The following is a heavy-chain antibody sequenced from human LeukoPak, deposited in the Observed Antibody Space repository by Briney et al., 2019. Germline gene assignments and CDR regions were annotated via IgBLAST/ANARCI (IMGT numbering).Heavy chain of an antibody. J-gene: IGHJ4*02. CDR1: GFTFSSYG. D-gene: IGHD5-24*01. CDR3: AKAVDGNNFS. CDR2: ISYDGSNK. V-gene: IGHV3-30*18. Sequence: GRSLRLSCAASGFTFSSYGVHWVRQAPGKGLEWVAVISYDGSNKYYADSVKGRFTISRDNSKNTLYLQMNSLRAEDTAVYYCAKAVDGNNFSGGKGTLVTVPS.